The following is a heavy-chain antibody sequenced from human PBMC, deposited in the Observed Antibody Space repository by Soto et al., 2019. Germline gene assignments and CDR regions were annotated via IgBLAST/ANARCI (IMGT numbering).Heavy chain of an antibody. CDR3: ARDALIGNTDYGLDV. CDR1: GFTFSSFW. D-gene: IGHD2-21*01. CDR2: INTDGSDT. V-gene: IGHV3-74*01. Sequence: GGSLRLCCAASGFTFSSFWMHWVRQAPGKGLVWVSRINTDGSDTAYADSVKGRFTISRDNAKSTLYLQVTSLRAEDTAVYYCARDALIGNTDYGLDVWGQGTTVTVS. J-gene: IGHJ6*02.